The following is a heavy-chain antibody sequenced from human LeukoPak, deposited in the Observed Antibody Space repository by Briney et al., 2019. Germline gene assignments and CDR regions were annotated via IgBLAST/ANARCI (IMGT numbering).Heavy chain of an antibody. CDR3: ARGVYSSSWYPYFDY. J-gene: IGHJ4*02. D-gene: IGHD6-13*01. Sequence: ASVKVSCKASGYTFTGYYMHWVRQAPGQGLEWMGWINPNSGGTNYAQKVQGWVTMTRDTSISTAYMELSRLRSDDTAVYYCARGVYSSSWYPYFDYWGQGTLVTVSS. V-gene: IGHV1-2*04. CDR1: GYTFTGYY. CDR2: INPNSGGT.